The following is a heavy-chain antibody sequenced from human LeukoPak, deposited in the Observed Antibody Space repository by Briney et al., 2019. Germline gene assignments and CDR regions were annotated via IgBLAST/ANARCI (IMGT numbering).Heavy chain of an antibody. Sequence: SETLSLTCAVYGGSLSGYYWSWIRQPPGKGLEWIGEINHSGSTNYNPSLKSRVTISVDTSKNQFSLKLSSVTAADTAVYYCARTDYGGNSEDYWGQGTLVTVSS. J-gene: IGHJ4*02. CDR1: GGSLSGYY. CDR2: INHSGST. CDR3: ARTDYGGNSEDY. D-gene: IGHD4-23*01. V-gene: IGHV4-34*01.